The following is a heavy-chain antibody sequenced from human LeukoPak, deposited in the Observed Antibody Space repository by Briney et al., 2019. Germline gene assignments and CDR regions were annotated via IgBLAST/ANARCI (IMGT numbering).Heavy chain of an antibody. CDR3: TRGDY. J-gene: IGHJ4*02. CDR1: GGSISSYY. V-gene: IGHV4-59*01. CDR2: IYYSGST. Sequence: SETLSLTCTVSGGSISSYYWSWIRQPPGKGLEWIGYIYYSGSTNYNPSLKSRVTISIDTSKNQFSLKLSSVTAADTAMYYCTRGDYWGQGTLLTVSS.